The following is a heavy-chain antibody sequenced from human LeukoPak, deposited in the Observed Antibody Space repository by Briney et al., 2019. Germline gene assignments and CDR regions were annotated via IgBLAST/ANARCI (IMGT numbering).Heavy chain of an antibody. CDR1: GFSFKDYY. CDR3: ARGPRILAAGSYYFDY. J-gene: IGHJ4*02. V-gene: IGHV3-11*01. D-gene: IGHD6-13*01. CDR2: INVNGGAM. Sequence: GGSLRLSCAASGFSFKDYYFSWIRQAPGKGLEWVSFINVNGGAMYYADFVRGRFTISRDNAKSSLYLEMNSLRVEDTAVYYCARGPRILAAGSYYFDYWGQGSLVTVSS.